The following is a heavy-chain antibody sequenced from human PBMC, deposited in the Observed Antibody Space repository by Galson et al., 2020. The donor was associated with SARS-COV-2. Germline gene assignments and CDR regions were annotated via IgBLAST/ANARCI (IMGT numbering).Heavy chain of an antibody. CDR1: EYNFRAYW. J-gene: IGHJ3*02. V-gene: IGHV5-10-1*01. CDR2: IDPHDSYT. CDR3: ARHLGRFDGFDI. D-gene: IGHD3-16*01. Sequence: GESLKISCKGSEYNFRAYWITWVRQMPGKGLEWMGRIDPHDSYTNYSPSLEGHVTISTDESVTTAFLHLSSLKASDTAMYFCARHLGRFDGFDIWGQGTMVTVS.